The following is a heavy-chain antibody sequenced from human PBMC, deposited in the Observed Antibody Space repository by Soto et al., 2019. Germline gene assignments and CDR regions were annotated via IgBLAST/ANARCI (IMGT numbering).Heavy chain of an antibody. V-gene: IGHV1-69*02. CDR3: ARVMRNYYDSSGSITGFDY. Sequence: QVQLVQSGAEVKKPGSSVKVSCKASGGTFSSYTISWVRQAPGQGLEWMGRIIPILGIANYAQKFQGRVTITADKSTSTAYMELSSLRSEDTAVYYCARVMRNYYDSSGSITGFDYWGQGTLVTVSS. CDR2: IIPILGIA. J-gene: IGHJ4*02. CDR1: GGTFSSYT. D-gene: IGHD3-22*01.